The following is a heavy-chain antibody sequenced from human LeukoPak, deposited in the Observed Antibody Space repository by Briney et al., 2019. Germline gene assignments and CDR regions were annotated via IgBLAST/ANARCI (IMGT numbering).Heavy chain of an antibody. V-gene: IGHV4-34*01. D-gene: IGHD6-19*01. Sequence: PSETLSLTCGISGGSLSAYYWNWIRQPPGKGLEWIGEINHSGITDHNPSLESRVTISLDTSKNQFSLKLSSVTAADTAVYYCARVGSSGWYYFDYWGQGTLVTVSS. CDR1: GGSLSAYY. J-gene: IGHJ4*02. CDR3: ARVGSSGWYYFDY. CDR2: INHSGIT.